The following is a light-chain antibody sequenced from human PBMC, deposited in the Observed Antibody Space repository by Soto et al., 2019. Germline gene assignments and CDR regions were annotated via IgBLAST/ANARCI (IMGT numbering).Light chain of an antibody. CDR1: NIGSKG. J-gene: IGLJ2*01. CDR2: DDS. Sequence: VLTQPPSVSVAPGQTARITCGGDNIGSKGVHWYQQKPGQAPVLVVYDDSDRPSGIPERFTGSNSGNTATLTISTVEAGDEAGYYCQVWDSSGDHHVIFGGGTKLTVL. CDR3: QVWDSSGDHHVI. V-gene: IGLV3-21*02.